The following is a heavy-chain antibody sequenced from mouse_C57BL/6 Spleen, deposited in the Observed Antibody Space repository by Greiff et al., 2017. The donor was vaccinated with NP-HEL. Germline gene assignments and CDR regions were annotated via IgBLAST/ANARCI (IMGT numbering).Heavy chain of an antibody. D-gene: IGHD1-1*01. CDR2: ISSGSSTI. CDR3: ARPDYYGSAGGY. V-gene: IGHV5-17*01. CDR1: GFTFSDYG. J-gene: IGHJ4*01. Sequence: EVHLVESGGGLVKPGGSLKLSCAASGFTFSDYGMHWVRQAPEKGLEWVAYISSGSSTIYYADTVKGRFTISRDNAKNTLFLQMTSLRSEDTAMYYCARPDYYGSAGGYWGQGTSVTVSS.